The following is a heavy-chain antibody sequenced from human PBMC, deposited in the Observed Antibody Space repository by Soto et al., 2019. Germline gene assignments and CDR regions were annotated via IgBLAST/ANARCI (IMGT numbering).Heavy chain of an antibody. V-gene: IGHV3-23*01. CDR2: ISGSGGST. J-gene: IGHJ4*02. CDR1: GFAFSSYG. Sequence: GGSLRLSCAASGFAFSSYGMSWVRQAPGKGLEWVSGISGSGGSTYYADSVKGRFTISRDNSKNTLYLQMNSLRAEDTAVYYCAKFPSGAYQLLIFDYWGQGTLVTVSS. CDR3: AKFPSGAYQLLIFDY. D-gene: IGHD2-2*01.